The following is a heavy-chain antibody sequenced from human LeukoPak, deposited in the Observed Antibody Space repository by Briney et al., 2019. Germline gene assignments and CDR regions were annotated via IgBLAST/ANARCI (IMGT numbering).Heavy chain of an antibody. CDR3: ARRAVTTYLDY. CDR2: ISPGDSDT. V-gene: IGHV5-51*01. Sequence: GESPKIPCKGSGYSFTSYWIDWVLQMPGKGLEWMGIISPGDSDTRYSPSFQGQVTISADKSISTAYLQWSSLKASDTAMYYCARRAVTTYLDYWGQGTQVTVSS. J-gene: IGHJ4*02. D-gene: IGHD4-17*01. CDR1: GYSFTSYW.